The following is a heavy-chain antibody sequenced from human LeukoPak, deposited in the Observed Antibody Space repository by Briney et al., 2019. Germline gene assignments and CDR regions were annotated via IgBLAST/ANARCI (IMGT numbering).Heavy chain of an antibody. D-gene: IGHD5-12*01. Sequence: SETLSLTCAVYGGSFSGYYWSWIRQPPGKGLEWIGEINHSGSTNYNPSLKSRVTISVDTSKNQFSLKLSSVTAADTAVYYCARGRIVATYYYYYYYMDVWGKGTTVTVSS. CDR2: INHSGST. CDR1: GGSFSGYY. V-gene: IGHV4-34*01. CDR3: ARGRIVATYYYYYYYMDV. J-gene: IGHJ6*03.